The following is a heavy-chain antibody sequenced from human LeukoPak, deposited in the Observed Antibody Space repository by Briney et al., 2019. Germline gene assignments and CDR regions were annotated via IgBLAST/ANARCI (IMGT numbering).Heavy chain of an antibody. J-gene: IGHJ4*02. CDR1: GGSISSGGYY. CDR2: IYYSGST. V-gene: IGHV4-31*03. D-gene: IGHD2-2*01. CDR3: ARDKYQLLPGTFDY. Sequence: SETLSLTCTVSGGSISSGGYYWSWIRQHPGKGLEWIGYIYYSGSTYYNPSLKSRVTISVDTSKNQFSLKLSSVTAADTAVYYCARDKYQLLPGTFDYWGQGTLVTVSS.